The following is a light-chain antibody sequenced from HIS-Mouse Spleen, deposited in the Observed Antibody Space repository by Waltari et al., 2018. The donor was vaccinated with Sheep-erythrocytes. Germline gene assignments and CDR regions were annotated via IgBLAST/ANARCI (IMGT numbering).Light chain of an antibody. Sequence: QSALTQPASVSGSPGQSITIPCTGTSSDVGSYNLVSWYQQHPCKAHKPMIYEGSKRTSGVSNRFPGSKSGNTTSLTISGLQAEDEADYYCCSYAGSSTPWVFGGGTKLTVL. CDR3: CSYAGSSTPWV. CDR2: EGS. V-gene: IGLV2-23*01. J-gene: IGLJ3*02. CDR1: SSDVGSYNL.